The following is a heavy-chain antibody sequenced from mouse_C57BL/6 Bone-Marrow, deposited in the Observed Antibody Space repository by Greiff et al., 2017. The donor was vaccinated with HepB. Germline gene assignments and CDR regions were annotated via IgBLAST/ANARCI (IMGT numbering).Heavy chain of an antibody. J-gene: IGHJ3*01. Sequence: EVKLVESGGGLVKPGGSLKLSCAASGFTFSSYAMSWVRQTPEKRLEWVATISDGGSYTYYPDNVKGRYTISRDKAKNNLYLQMSHLKSEDTAMYYCARLLSWFAYWGQGTLVTVSA. V-gene: IGHV5-4*03. CDR2: ISDGGSYT. CDR3: ARLLSWFAY. CDR1: GFTFSSYA.